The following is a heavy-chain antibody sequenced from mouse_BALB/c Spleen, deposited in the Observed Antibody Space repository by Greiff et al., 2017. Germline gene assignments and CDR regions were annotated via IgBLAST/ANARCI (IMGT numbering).Heavy chain of an antibody. Sequence: DVQLVESGGDLVKPGGSLKLSCAASGFTFSSYGMSWVRQTPDKRLEWVATISSGGSYTYYPDSVKGRFTISRDNAKNTLYLQMSSLKSEDTAMYYCARQNYYYGSSLAWFAYWGQGTLVTVSA. CDR3: ARQNYYYGSSLAWFAY. D-gene: IGHD1-1*01. CDR1: GFTFSSYG. V-gene: IGHV5-6*01. CDR2: ISSGGSYT. J-gene: IGHJ3*01.